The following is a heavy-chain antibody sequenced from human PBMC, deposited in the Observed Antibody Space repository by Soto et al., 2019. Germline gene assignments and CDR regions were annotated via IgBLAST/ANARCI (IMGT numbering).Heavy chain of an antibody. J-gene: IGHJ6*02. CDR2: ISYDGSNK. CDR1: GFTFSSYG. Sequence: GGSLRLSCAASGFTFSSYGMHWVRQAPGKGLEWVAVISYDGSNKYYADSVKGRFTISRDNSKNTLYLQMDSLRAEDTAVYYCAKEIEDIVIMPGYYYYGMDVWGQGTTVTVSS. V-gene: IGHV3-30*18. D-gene: IGHD2-8*01. CDR3: AKEIEDIVIMPGYYYYGMDV.